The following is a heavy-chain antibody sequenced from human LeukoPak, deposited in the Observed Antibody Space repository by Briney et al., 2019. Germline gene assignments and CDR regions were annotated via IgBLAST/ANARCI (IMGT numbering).Heavy chain of an antibody. D-gene: IGHD3-22*01. CDR1: GGSISSSSYY. Sequence: SETLSLTCTVSGGSISSSSYYWGWIRQPPGKGLEWIGSIYYSGSTYYNPSLKSRVTISVDTSKNQFSLKLSSVTAADTALYYCARGRPNYYDSSGYRGVVDYWGQGTLVTVSS. CDR3: ARGRPNYYDSSGYRGVVDY. V-gene: IGHV4-39*07. CDR2: IYYSGST. J-gene: IGHJ4*02.